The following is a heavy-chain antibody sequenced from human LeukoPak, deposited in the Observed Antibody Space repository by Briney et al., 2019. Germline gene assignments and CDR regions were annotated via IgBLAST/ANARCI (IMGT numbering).Heavy chain of an antibody. CDR3: ARDYYDSGGFHRTFDI. Sequence: SETLSLTCTVSGGSIRSSYWSWIRQSRGKGLEWIGYIHYTEGGNYNPSLKSRVTTSLDTSRNQFSLKLTSVTAADTAVYYCARDYYDSGGFHRTFDIWGQGTMVTVSS. CDR1: GGSIRSSY. CDR2: IHYTEGG. V-gene: IGHV4-59*01. J-gene: IGHJ3*02. D-gene: IGHD3-22*01.